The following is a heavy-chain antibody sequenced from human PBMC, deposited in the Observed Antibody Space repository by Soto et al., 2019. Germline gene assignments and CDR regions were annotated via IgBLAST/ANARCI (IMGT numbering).Heavy chain of an antibody. CDR3: ARYCSGGSCYLDP. Sequence: PSETLSLTCTVSGGSISSYYWSWIRQPPGKGLEWIGYIYYSGTTYYNPSLKSRVTISVDTSKNQFSLKLSSVTAADTAVYYCARYCSGGSCYLDPWGQGPLVTVSS. CDR1: GGSISSYY. J-gene: IGHJ5*02. V-gene: IGHV4-59*08. CDR2: IYYSGTT. D-gene: IGHD2-15*01.